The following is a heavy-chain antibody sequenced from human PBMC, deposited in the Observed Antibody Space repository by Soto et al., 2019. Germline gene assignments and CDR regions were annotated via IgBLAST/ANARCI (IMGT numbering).Heavy chain of an antibody. CDR3: ARTAVAGGPRVMGY. CDR2: INAGNGNT. D-gene: IGHD6-19*01. CDR1: GYTFTSYA. J-gene: IGHJ4*02. V-gene: IGHV1-3*01. Sequence: QVQLVQSGAEVKKPGASVKVSFKASGYTFTSYAVHWVRQAPGQGLEWMGWINAGNGNTKYSQKFQGRVTITRDTSASTAYMELSSLRSEDTAVYYCARTAVAGGPRVMGYWGQGTLVTVSS.